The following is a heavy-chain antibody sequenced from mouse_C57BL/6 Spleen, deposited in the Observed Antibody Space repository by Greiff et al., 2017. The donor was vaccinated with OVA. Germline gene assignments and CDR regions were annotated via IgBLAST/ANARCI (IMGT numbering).Heavy chain of an antibody. Sequence: QVQLQQPGAELVRPGSSVKLSCKASGYTFPSYWMHWVKQRPIQGLEWIGNIDPSDSETHYNQKFKDKATLTVDKSSSTAYMQLSSLTSEDSAVYYCARAGHYYGSSAWFAYWGQGTLVTVSA. D-gene: IGHD1-1*01. CDR3: ARAGHYYGSSAWFAY. V-gene: IGHV1-52*01. J-gene: IGHJ3*01. CDR1: GYTFPSYW. CDR2: IDPSDSET.